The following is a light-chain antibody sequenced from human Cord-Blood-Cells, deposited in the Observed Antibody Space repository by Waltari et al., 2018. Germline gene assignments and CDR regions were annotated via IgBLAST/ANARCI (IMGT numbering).Light chain of an antibody. V-gene: IGKV1-5*03. Sequence: DIQMTQSPSTLSASVRDRVTITCRASQSISSWLDWLQQKPGKAPKLLIYKASSLESGVPSRFSGSGSGTEFTLTIRSLQPDAFATYYCQQYNSYSCTFGGGTKVEIK. CDR3: QQYNSYSCT. J-gene: IGKJ4*01. CDR2: KAS. CDR1: QSISSW.